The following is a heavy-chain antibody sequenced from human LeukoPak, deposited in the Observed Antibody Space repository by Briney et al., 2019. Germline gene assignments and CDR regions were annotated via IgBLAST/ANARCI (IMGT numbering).Heavy chain of an antibody. J-gene: IGHJ6*03. CDR2: INPNSGGT. CDR3: ARRGYSSGWYSSYYYYMDV. V-gene: IGHV1-2*02. Sequence: ASVKVSCKASGYTFTGYYMHWVRQAPGQGLEWMGWINPNSGGTNYAQKFQGGVTMTRDTSISTAYMELSRLRSDDTAVYYCARRGYSSGWYSSYYYYMDVWGKGTTVTVSS. D-gene: IGHD6-19*01. CDR1: GYTFTGYY.